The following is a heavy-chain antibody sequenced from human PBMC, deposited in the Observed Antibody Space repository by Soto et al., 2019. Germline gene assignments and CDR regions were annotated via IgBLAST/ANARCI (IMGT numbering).Heavy chain of an antibody. CDR1: GYTFTSYD. V-gene: IGHV1-8*01. CDR3: ASDNGSDPSAFHL. J-gene: IGHJ3*01. CDR2: MNPNSGNT. Sequence: SVKVSCKASGYTFTSYDINWVRQATGQGLEWMGWMNPNSGNTGYAQKFQGRVTMTRDTSTTTPYMELNSLRFEDTAVYYCASDNGSDPSAFHLWGQGTMFTVSS. D-gene: IGHD2-21*02.